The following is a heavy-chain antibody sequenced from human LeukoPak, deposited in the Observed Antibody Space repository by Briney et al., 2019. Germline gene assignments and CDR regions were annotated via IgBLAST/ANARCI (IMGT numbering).Heavy chain of an antibody. CDR2: INHSGST. J-gene: IGHJ5*02. Sequence: KSSETLSLTCAVYGGSFSGYYWSWIRQPPGKGLEWIGEINHSGSTNYNPSLKSRVTISVDTSKNQFSLKLSSVTAADTAVYYCAREQGYCSSTSCSAYNWFDPWGQGTLVTVSS. CDR3: AREQGYCSSTSCSAYNWFDP. V-gene: IGHV4-34*01. CDR1: GGSFSGYY. D-gene: IGHD2-2*01.